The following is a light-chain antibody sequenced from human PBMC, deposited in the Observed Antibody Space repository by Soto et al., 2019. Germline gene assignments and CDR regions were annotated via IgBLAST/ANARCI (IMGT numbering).Light chain of an antibody. CDR1: QSVLYSSNNKNY. CDR3: QQYYSAPRT. J-gene: IGKJ1*01. CDR2: WAS. V-gene: IGKV4-1*01. Sequence: DIVMTQSPDSLAVSLGETATINCRSNQSVLYSSNNKNYLSWYQQKPEQPPRLLIYWASTGESGVPDRFSGSGSGTDFTLTISSLQAEDVAVYYCQQYYSAPRTFGQGTKVEVK.